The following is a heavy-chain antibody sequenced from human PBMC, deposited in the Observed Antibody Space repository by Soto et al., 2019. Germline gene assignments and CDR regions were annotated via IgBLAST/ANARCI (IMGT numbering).Heavy chain of an antibody. CDR1: GFTFSSYA. J-gene: IGHJ4*02. D-gene: IGHD2-15*01. CDR3: ARESIEMATIAAYFDY. Sequence: QVQLVESGGGVVQPGRSLRLSCAASGFTFSSYAMHWVRQAPGTGLAWVAVISYDGSNKYYADSVKGRFTISRDNSKNTLYLQMNSRRAEDTAVYYCARESIEMATIAAYFDYWGQGTLVTVSS. V-gene: IGHV3-30-3*01. CDR2: ISYDGSNK.